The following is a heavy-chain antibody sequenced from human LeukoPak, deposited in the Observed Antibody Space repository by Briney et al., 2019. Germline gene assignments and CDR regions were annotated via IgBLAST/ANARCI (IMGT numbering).Heavy chain of an antibody. V-gene: IGHV3-11*06. CDR1: GFTFSDYY. CDR3: ARGGASRNDY. CDR2: ISSSSSHT. D-gene: IGHD2-2*01. Sequence: GGSLRLSCAASGFTFSDYYMSWIRQAPGKGLEWVSYISSSSSHTNHADSVKGRFAISRDNAKNSLYLQMNSLRAEDTAVFYCARGGASRNDYWGQGTLVTVSS. J-gene: IGHJ4*02.